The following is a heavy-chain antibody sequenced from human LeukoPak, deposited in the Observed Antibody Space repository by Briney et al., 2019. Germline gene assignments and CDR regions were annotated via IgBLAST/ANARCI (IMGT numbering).Heavy chain of an antibody. CDR2: IWYDGSNK. Sequence: GGSLRLSCAASGFTFSSYGMHWVRQAPGKGLEWVAVIWYDGSNKYYADSVKGRFTISRDNSKNTLYLQMNSLRAEDTAVYYCARSSQLLVFDYWGQGTLVTVSS. D-gene: IGHD1-26*01. CDR3: ARSSQLLVFDY. J-gene: IGHJ4*02. CDR1: GFTFSSYG. V-gene: IGHV3-33*01.